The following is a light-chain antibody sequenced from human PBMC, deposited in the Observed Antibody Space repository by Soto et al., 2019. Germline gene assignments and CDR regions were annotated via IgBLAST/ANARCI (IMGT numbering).Light chain of an antibody. CDR1: HSLVYSNGDTY. Sequence: DVVMTQSPLALPVTLGQPASISCRSSHSLVYSNGDTYLSWFQQRPGQSPRRLIYKVSNRDSGVPDRFSGSGSGSEFTLKISRVEAEDVGIYYCMQGTHWPITFGQGTRLEIK. CDR2: KVS. J-gene: IGKJ5*01. CDR3: MQGTHWPIT. V-gene: IGKV2-30*01.